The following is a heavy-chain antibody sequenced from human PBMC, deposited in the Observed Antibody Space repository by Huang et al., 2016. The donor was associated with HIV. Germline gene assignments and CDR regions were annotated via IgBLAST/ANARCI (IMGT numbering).Heavy chain of an antibody. J-gene: IGHJ4*02. Sequence: QVHLVQSGPEVKKPGSSVRVSCTAFEGTFKRFGITWVRQAPGHGFVRLGEIIPAAGTENYATRFQDRVTITADESTGTVYMELRGLRFEDTAIYYCARVRRHSGNSGLIDFWGQGTPVIVSS. CDR1: EGTFKRFG. D-gene: IGHD6-19*01. CDR3: ARVRRHSGNSGLIDF. V-gene: IGHV1-69*13. CDR2: IIPAAGTE.